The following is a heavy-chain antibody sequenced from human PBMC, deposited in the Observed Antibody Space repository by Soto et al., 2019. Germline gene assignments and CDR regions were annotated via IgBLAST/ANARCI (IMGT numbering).Heavy chain of an antibody. V-gene: IGHV1-18*04. CDR3: ATGPQYCSSTRCFSGAAWFDP. D-gene: IGHD2-2*01. CDR2: ISSYNGNT. CDR1: GYTFTSYG. J-gene: IGHJ5*02. Sequence: ASVKISCRASGYTFTSYGISWVRQAPGQGLEWMGWISSYNGNTNYAQKVQGRVTMATDSSTSTTYMELRSLRSDDTAVYYCATGPQYCSSTRCFSGAAWFDPSVEVPQVTFCS.